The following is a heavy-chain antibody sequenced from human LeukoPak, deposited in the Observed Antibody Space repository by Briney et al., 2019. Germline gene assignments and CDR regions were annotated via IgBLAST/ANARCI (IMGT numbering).Heavy chain of an antibody. CDR3: AKKASGWYGNSFDY. V-gene: IGHV3-23*01. CDR1: RSAFRTYA. J-gene: IGHJ4*02. CDR2: ISGSGGST. D-gene: IGHD6-19*01. Sequence: SGGSLRLSCAASRSAFRTYAMSWVRQAPGKGLEWVSAISGSGGSTYYADSVKGRFTISRDNSKNTLYLQMNSLRAEDTAVYYCAKKASGWYGNSFDYWGQGTLVTVSS.